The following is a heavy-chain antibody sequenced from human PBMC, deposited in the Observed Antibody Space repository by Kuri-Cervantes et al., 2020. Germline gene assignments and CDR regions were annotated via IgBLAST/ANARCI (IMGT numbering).Heavy chain of an antibody. D-gene: IGHD2-2*01. CDR1: GGSISSSSYY. V-gene: IGHV4-39*01. CDR3: ASTNYCSSASCYLGY. Sequence: SETLSLTCTVSGGSISSSSYYWGWIRQPPGKGLEWIGSIYYSGSTYYNPSLKSRVTISVDTSQNQFSLKLSSVTAADTAVYYCASTNYCSSASCYLGYWGQGTLVTVSS. J-gene: IGHJ4*02. CDR2: IYYSGST.